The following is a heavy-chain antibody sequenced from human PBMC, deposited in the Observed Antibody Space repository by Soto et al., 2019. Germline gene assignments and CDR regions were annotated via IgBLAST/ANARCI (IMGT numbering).Heavy chain of an antibody. CDR2: IDTSTGGT. V-gene: IGHV1-18*04. J-gene: IGHJ4*02. CDR1: GYSLSTYA. D-gene: IGHD2-2*01. Sequence: QVQLVQSGAEVKKPGASVKVSCKASGYSLSTYALSWVRQAPGQGLEWLGWIDTSTGGTNFAQKFQGRVTMTTDPSTTTAYMDLRSLTSDDTAVYYCAKCSKSCYAGFDHWGQGTLVTVSS. CDR3: AKCSKSCYAGFDH.